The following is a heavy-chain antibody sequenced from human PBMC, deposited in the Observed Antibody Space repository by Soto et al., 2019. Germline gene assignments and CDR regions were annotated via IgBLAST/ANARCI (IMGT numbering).Heavy chain of an antibody. CDR2: ISSRDLSI. Sequence: PGGSLRLSCTASGFIFSDYYRSWIRRAPGQGLERVSSISSRDLSIYYADSVKGRFTIFRDNDKSSLFLHMSDLRTADTAVYYCARVSATGWHVNGRDYFDHWGLGTLVTVS. CDR3: ARVSATGWHVNGRDYFDH. J-gene: IGHJ4*02. D-gene: IGHD6-19*01. V-gene: IGHV3-11*01. CDR1: GFIFSDYY.